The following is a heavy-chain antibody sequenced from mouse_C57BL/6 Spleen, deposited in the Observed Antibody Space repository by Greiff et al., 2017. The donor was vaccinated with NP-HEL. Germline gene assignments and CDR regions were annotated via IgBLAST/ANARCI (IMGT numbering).Heavy chain of an antibody. CDR1: GYTFTSYW. CDR3: ASRYYSNPWFAY. J-gene: IGHJ3*01. CDR2: IYPGSGST. V-gene: IGHV1-55*01. D-gene: IGHD2-5*01. Sequence: QVQLKQPGAELVKPGASVKMSCKASGYTFTSYWITWVKQRPGQGLEWIGDIYPGSGSTNYNEKFKSKATLTVDTSSSTAYMQLSSLTSEDSAVYYCASRYYSNPWFAYWGQGTLVTVSA.